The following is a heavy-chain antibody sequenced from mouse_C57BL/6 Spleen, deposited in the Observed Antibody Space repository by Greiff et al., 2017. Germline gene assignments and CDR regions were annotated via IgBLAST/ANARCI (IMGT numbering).Heavy chain of an antibody. Sequence: VQLQQSGPELVKPGASVKFSCKASGYAFSSSWMNWVKQRPGKGLEWIGRIYPGDGDTNYNGKFKGKATLTADKSSSTACMQLSSLTSEDTAVYFCARDYYGSSPYVWGTGTTGTVSS. CDR3: ARDYYGSSPYV. V-gene: IGHV1-82*01. CDR1: GYAFSSSW. J-gene: IGHJ1*03. D-gene: IGHD1-1*01. CDR2: IYPGDGDT.